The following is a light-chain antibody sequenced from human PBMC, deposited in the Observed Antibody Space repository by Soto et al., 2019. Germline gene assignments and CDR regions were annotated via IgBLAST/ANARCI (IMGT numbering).Light chain of an antibody. CDR2: DAS. V-gene: IGKV3-11*01. CDR1: QSVSSY. J-gene: IGKJ2*01. Sequence: EIVLTQSPATRSLSPGERATLSCRASQSVSSYLAWYQQKPGQAPRLLIYDASNRATGIPARFSGSGSGTDFTLTISSLEPEDFAVYYCQQRSNGPPTVGQGTKLEIK. CDR3: QQRSNGPPT.